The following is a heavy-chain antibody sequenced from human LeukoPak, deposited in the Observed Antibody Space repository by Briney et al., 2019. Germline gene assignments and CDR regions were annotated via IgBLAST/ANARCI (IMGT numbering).Heavy chain of an antibody. D-gene: IGHD6-13*01. Sequence: SETLSLTCAVYGGSFSGYYWSWIRQPPGKGLEWIGEINHSGSNNYNPSLKSRVTISVDTSKNQFSLKLSSVTAADTAVYYCAREMQQLDDYWGQGTLVTVSS. CDR2: INHSGSN. J-gene: IGHJ4*02. V-gene: IGHV4-34*01. CDR3: AREMQQLDDY. CDR1: GGSFSGYY.